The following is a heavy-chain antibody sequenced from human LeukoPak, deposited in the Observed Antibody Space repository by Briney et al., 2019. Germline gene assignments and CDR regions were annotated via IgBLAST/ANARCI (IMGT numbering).Heavy chain of an antibody. Sequence: SETLSLTCAVSGGSISSGGYPWSWIRQPPGKGLEWIGYIYHSGSTYYNPSLKSRVTISVDRSKNQFSLKLSSVTAADTAVYYCARRSSSAGNDYWGQGTLVTVSS. V-gene: IGHV4-30-2*01. CDR3: ARRSSSAGNDY. D-gene: IGHD6-6*01. CDR1: GGSISSGGYP. J-gene: IGHJ4*02. CDR2: IYHSGST.